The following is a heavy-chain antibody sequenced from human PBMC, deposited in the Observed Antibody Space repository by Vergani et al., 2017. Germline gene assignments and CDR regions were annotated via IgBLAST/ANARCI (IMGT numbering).Heavy chain of an antibody. CDR3: ARVPELSRPVDY. D-gene: IGHD1-26*01. V-gene: IGHV5-10-1*03. CDR2: IDPSDSYT. CDR1: GYSFTSYW. Sequence: EVQLVQSGAEVKKPGESLRISCKGSGYSFTSYWISWVRQMPGKGLEWMGRIDPSDSYTNYSPSFQGHVTISADKSISTTYLQWSSLKASDTAMYYCARVPELSRPVDYWGQGTLVTVSS. J-gene: IGHJ4*02.